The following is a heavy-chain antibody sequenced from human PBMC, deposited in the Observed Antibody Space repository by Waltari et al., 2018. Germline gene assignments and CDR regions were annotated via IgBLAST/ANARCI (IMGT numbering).Heavy chain of an antibody. CDR3: ARGGTVDSSWYDH. V-gene: IGHV3-53*02. CDR2: MFSGDRT. J-gene: IGHJ5*02. D-gene: IGHD4-4*01. CDR1: GFSGTDNY. Sequence: EVQLVETGGGLIQPGGSLKLSCAASGFSGTDNYMGWFRQASGKGLGWVSGMFSGDRTYYADAVKGRFIISRDKSTNTLYLQMNSLTVEDTALYYCARGGTVDSSWYDHWGQGTLVRVSS.